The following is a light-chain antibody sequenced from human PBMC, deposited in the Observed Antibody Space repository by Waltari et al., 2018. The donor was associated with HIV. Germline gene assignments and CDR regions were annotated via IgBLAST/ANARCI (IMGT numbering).Light chain of an antibody. CDR1: SSDVGGYNY. V-gene: IGLV2-14*03. CDR3: SSYTSSSTPYV. J-gene: IGLJ1*01. CDR2: DVS. Sequence: QSALTQPASVSGSPGQSITISCTGTSSDVGGYNYVSWYQQHPGKAPKLMIYDVSNRPSGVSNRCSGAKSGNTASLTISGLQAEYEADYYCSSYTSSSTPYVFGTGTKVTVL.